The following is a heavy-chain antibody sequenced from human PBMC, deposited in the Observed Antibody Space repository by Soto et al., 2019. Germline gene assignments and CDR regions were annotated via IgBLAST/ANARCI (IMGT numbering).Heavy chain of an antibody. D-gene: IGHD6-13*01. J-gene: IGHJ4*02. CDR3: ARDRQSTPWYAADY. Sequence: LRLSCEGSGFTFSSYSMNWVRQAPGKGLEWVSSISGSGGYIYYADSVKGRFTISRDNAKNSLYLQMTSLRDEDTALYYCARDRQSTPWYAADYWGQGSLVTVSS. V-gene: IGHV3-21*01. CDR2: ISGSGGYI. CDR1: GFTFSSYS.